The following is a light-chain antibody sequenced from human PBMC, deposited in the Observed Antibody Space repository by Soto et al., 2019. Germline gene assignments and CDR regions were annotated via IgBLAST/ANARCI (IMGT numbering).Light chain of an antibody. CDR1: QSVGSN. CDR2: GAS. V-gene: IGKV3-15*01. Sequence: EIVMTQSPATLSVSPGERATLSCRASQSVGSNLAWYQQKPGQAPRVLIFGASNRATGIPGRFSGSGSGTEFTLTISSLQSEDLAVYYCHQYSHWPPGGFTFGPGTKVDIK. J-gene: IGKJ3*01. CDR3: HQYSHWPPGGFT.